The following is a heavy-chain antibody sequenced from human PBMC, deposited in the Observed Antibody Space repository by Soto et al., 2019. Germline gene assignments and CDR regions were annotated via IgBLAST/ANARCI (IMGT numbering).Heavy chain of an antibody. V-gene: IGHV3-30*18. J-gene: IGHJ4*02. CDR3: AKDQENGNYDTTRPTDC. CDR1: GFTFSSYG. Sequence: VQLVESGGGVVQPGRSLRLSCAASGFTFSSYGMHWVRQAPGKGLEWLAVISYDGSNKNYVDSVKGRFTISRDNSKSTLYLQMNSLRAEDTAVYYCAKDQENGNYDTTRPTDCWGRGTLVSVSS. D-gene: IGHD4-4*01. CDR2: ISYDGSNK.